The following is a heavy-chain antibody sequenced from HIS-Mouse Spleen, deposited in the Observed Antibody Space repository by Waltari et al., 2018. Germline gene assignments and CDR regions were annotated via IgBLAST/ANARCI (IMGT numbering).Heavy chain of an antibody. V-gene: IGHV4-39*07. CDR2: IYYSGST. J-gene: IGHJ2*01. Sequence: QLQLQESGPGLVKPSETLSLTCTVSGGSISSSSYYWGWIRQPPGKGLGWIGSIYYSGSTNYNPSLKSRFTISVDTSKNQFSLKLSAVTAADTAVYYCAREIPYSSSWYDWYFDLWGRGTLVTVSS. D-gene: IGHD6-13*01. CDR1: GGSISSSSYY. CDR3: AREIPYSSSWYDWYFDL.